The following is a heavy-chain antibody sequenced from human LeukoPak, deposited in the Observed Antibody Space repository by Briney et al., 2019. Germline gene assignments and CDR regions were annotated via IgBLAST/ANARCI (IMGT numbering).Heavy chain of an antibody. CDR2: IYYSGST. CDR1: GGSISSSSYY. V-gene: IGHV4-39*07. Sequence: SETLSLTCTVSGGSISSSSYYWGWIRQPPGKGLEWIGSIYYSGSTNYNPSLKSRVTISVDTSKNQFSLKLSSVTAADTAVYYCARVTPHLTNAFDIWGQGTMVTVSS. CDR3: ARVTPHLTNAFDI. J-gene: IGHJ3*02. D-gene: IGHD4-23*01.